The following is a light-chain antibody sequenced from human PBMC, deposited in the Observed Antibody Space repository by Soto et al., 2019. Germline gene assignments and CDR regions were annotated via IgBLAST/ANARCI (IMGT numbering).Light chain of an antibody. J-gene: IGKJ4*01. V-gene: IGKV3-15*01. Sequence: EMVLTQSPATLSGSPGERVTLSCRASRSISRNLAWYQQKAGQAPRLLIYGASTRATGIPDRFSGRGSGTEFTLTINGLQSEDFATYYCQPHNNWPAVTFGGGTKVDIK. CDR2: GAS. CDR3: QPHNNWPAVT. CDR1: RSISRN.